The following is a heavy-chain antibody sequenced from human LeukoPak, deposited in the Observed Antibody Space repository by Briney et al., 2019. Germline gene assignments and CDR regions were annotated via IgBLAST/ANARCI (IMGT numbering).Heavy chain of an antibody. Sequence: SETLSLTCSVSGASISSSRYYWGWIRQPPGKGLEWIGNIFYTGSTFYNPSLKSRVTISVDTSKNQFSLKLSSVTAADTAVYYCARAVGASYYYYYYMDVWGKGTTVTVSS. CDR3: ARAVGASYYYYYYMDV. V-gene: IGHV4-39*07. D-gene: IGHD1-26*01. CDR2: IFYTGST. CDR1: GASISSSRYY. J-gene: IGHJ6*03.